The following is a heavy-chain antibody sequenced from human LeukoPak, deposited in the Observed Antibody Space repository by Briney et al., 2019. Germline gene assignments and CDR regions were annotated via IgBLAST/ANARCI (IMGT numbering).Heavy chain of an antibody. CDR2: IYYSGST. CDR1: GGSISSYY. V-gene: IGHV4-59*01. D-gene: IGHD2-21*02. Sequence: PSETLSLTCTVSGGSISSYYWSWIRQPPGKGLEWIGYIYYSGSTNYNPSLKSRVTISVDTSKNQFSLKLSSVTAADTAVYYCARVDCGGDCCSDYWGQGTLVTVSS. J-gene: IGHJ4*02. CDR3: ARVDCGGDCCSDY.